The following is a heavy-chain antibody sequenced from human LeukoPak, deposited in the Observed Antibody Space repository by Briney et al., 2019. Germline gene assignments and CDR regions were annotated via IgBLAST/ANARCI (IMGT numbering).Heavy chain of an antibody. J-gene: IGHJ4*02. Sequence: SGGSLRLSCAASGFTFSSYAMSWVRQAPGKGLEWVSAISGSGGSTYYADSVKGRFTISRDNSKNTLYLQMNSLRAEDMAVYYCAKRFLPRKIGYCSGGSCYSGYYFDYWGQGTLVTVSS. D-gene: IGHD2-15*01. CDR1: GFTFSSYA. CDR3: AKRFLPRKIGYCSGGSCYSGYYFDY. CDR2: ISGSGGST. V-gene: IGHV3-23*01.